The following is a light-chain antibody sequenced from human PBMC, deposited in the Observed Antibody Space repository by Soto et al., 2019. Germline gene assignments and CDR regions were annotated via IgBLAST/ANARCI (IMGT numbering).Light chain of an antibody. CDR1: QSISSK. CDR3: QQYTKWPPT. Sequence: EIKMAQSPDTLSVSPGERATLSCRASQSISSKLAWYQQRPGQAPRLLIYGASTRATGVPVRFRGGGSGTEFTLTISGLQSEDFAVYCCQQYTKWPPTFGGGTK. CDR2: GAS. V-gene: IGKV3-15*01. J-gene: IGKJ4*01.